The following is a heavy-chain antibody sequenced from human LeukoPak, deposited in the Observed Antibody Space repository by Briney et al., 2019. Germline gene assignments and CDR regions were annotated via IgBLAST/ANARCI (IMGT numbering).Heavy chain of an antibody. D-gene: IGHD2-15*01. CDR3: VRGGESTWS. J-gene: IGHJ5*02. V-gene: IGHV3-74*01. CDR1: GFTFSSYW. Sequence: GGSLRLSCAASGFTFSSYWMHWVRQAPGKGPVWVSRINDDGSGTTYADSVKGRFTISRDDAKNTLYLQMNSLRAEDTAVYYCVRGGESTWSWGQGTLVTVSS. CDR2: INDDGSGT.